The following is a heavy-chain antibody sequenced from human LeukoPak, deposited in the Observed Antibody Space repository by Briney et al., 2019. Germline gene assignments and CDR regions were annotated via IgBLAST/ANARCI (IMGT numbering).Heavy chain of an antibody. D-gene: IGHD1-26*01. CDR2: IYYSGST. CDR1: GGSISNGSSY. V-gene: IGHV4-39*01. J-gene: IGHJ4*02. CDR3: ARHSPVGIFYFDY. Sequence: SEALSLTCTVSGGSISNGSSYWGWIRQPPGKGLEWIGSIYYSGSTYYNPSLKSRVTISVDTSKNQFSLKLSSVTAADTAVYYCARHSPVGIFYFDYWGQGTLVTVSS.